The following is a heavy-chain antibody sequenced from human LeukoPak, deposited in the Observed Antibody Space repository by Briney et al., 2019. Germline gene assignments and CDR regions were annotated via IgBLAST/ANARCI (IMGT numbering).Heavy chain of an antibody. CDR1: GFTFSSYA. CDR3: AEDIGGGWELRGFDY. J-gene: IGHJ4*02. V-gene: IGHV3-23*01. CDR2: ISGSGGST. Sequence: GGSLRLSCAASGFTFSSYAMSWVRQAPGKGLEWVSAISGSGGSTYYADSVKGRFTISRDNSKNTLYLQMNSLRAEDTAVYYRAEDIGGGWELRGFDYWGQGTLVTVSS. D-gene: IGHD1-26*01.